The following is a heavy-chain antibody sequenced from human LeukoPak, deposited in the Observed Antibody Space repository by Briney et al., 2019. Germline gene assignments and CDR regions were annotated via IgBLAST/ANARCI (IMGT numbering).Heavy chain of an antibody. Sequence: PSETLSLTCTVSGYSISSGYYWGWIRQPPGKGLEWIGSIYHSGSTYYNPSLKSRVTISVDTFKNQFSLKLSSVTAADTAVYYCARRVVPAAAIDYWGQGTLVTVSS. D-gene: IGHD6-13*01. V-gene: IGHV4-38-2*02. J-gene: IGHJ4*02. CDR2: IYHSGST. CDR1: GYSISSGYY. CDR3: ARRVVPAAAIDY.